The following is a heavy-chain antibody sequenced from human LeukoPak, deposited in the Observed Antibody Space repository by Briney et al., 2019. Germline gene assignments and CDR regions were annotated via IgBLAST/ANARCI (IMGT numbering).Heavy chain of an antibody. CDR3: ARTEARRFDY. V-gene: IGHV1-46*01. D-gene: IGHD6-6*01. Sequence: ASVKVSCKASGHTFPSYFMHWVRQAPGQGLEWMGIINPTGGSTTYAQKFHGRVTMTRDTSTSTVYMELSSLRSDDTAVYYCARTEARRFDYWGQGTLVTVSS. CDR2: INPTGGST. J-gene: IGHJ4*02. CDR1: GHTFPSYF.